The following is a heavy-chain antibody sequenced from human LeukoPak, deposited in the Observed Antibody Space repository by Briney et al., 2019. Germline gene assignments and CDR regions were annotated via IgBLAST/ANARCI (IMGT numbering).Heavy chain of an antibody. CDR2: IIPILGIA. CDR1: GGTFSSYA. J-gene: IGHJ5*02. CDR3: ARDLAGSSGWYRVRGNWFDP. D-gene: IGHD6-19*01. V-gene: IGHV1-69*04. Sequence: GASVKVSCKASGGTFSSYAISWVRQAPGQGLEWMGRIIPILGIADYAQKFQGRVTITADKSTSTAYMELSSLRSEDTAVYYCARDLAGSSGWYRVRGNWFDPWGQGTLVTVSS.